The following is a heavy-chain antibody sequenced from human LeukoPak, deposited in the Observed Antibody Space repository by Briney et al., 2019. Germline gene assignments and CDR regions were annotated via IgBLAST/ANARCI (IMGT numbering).Heavy chain of an antibody. J-gene: IGHJ5*02. CDR2: INAGNGDT. V-gene: IGHV1-3*01. Sequence: ASVKVSCKASGYTFSSNAIHWVRQAPGQRLEWMGWINAGNGDTKYSQKFQGRVTITRDTSASTAYMELSSLRSEDTAVYYCARDTGLGRYYDSSGYYSAGRWFDPGGQGTLVTVSS. D-gene: IGHD3-22*01. CDR3: ARDTGLGRYYDSSGYYSAGRWFDP. CDR1: GYTFSSNA.